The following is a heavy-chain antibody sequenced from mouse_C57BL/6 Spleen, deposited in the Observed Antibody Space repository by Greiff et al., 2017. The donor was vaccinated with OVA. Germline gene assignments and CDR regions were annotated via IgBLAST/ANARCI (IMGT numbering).Heavy chain of an antibody. V-gene: IGHV1-62-2*01. J-gene: IGHJ4*01. D-gene: IGHD2-3*01. CDR3: ARHVYDGYYEPYAMDY. CDR2: IYPGSGSI. Sequence: VQLQQSGAELVKPGASVKLSCKASGYTFTEYTIHWVKQRSGQGLEWIGWIYPGSGSIKYNEKFKDKATLTADKSSSTVYMELSRLTSEDSAVYVCARHVYDGYYEPYAMDYWGQGTSVTVSS. CDR1: GYTFTEYT.